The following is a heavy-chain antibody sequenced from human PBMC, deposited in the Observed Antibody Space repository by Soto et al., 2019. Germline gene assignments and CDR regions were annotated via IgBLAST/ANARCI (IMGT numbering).Heavy chain of an antibody. D-gene: IGHD3-3*01. V-gene: IGHV2-5*02. J-gene: IGHJ4*02. CDR2: MYWDDDK. CDR3: AHRVLRTVFGLVTTTAIYFDF. Sequence: QITLNESGPTQVKPRQTLTLTCTFSGFSLTTSGVGVGWIRQSPGKAPEWIALMYWDDDKRYSQSLKSRLTITKDTSKNQVVLTMADLDPADTATYYCAHRVLRTVFGLVTTTAIYFDFWGQGTPVAVSS. CDR1: GFSLTTSGVG.